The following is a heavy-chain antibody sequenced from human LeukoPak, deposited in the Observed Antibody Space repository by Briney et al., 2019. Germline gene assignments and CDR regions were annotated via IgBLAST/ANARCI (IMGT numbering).Heavy chain of an antibody. D-gene: IGHD2-15*01. CDR3: ARDGYCSGGSCYSGGYYYMDV. CDR1: GFTFSSYS. V-gene: IGHV3-21*01. Sequence: PGGSLRLSCAASGFTFSSYSMNWVRQAPGKGLEWVSSISSSSSYIYYEDSVKGRFTISRDNAKNSLYLQMNSLRAEDTAVYYCARDGYCSGGSCYSGGYYYMDVWGKGTTVTVSS. CDR2: ISSSSSYI. J-gene: IGHJ6*03.